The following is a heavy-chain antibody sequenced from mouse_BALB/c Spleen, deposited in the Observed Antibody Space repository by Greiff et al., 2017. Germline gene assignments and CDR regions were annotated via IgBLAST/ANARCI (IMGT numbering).Heavy chain of an antibody. CDR1: GYTFTSYY. J-gene: IGHJ4*01. V-gene: IGHV1S56*01. CDR3: ARSGGYYVAMDY. CDR2: IYPGNVNT. Sequence: VKLQESGPELVKPGASVRISCKASGYTFTSYYIHWVKQRPGQGLEWIGWIYPGNVNTKYNEKFKGKATLTADKSSTTAYMQLSSLTSEDSAVYFCARSGGYYVAMDYWGQGTSVTVSS. D-gene: IGHD2-3*01.